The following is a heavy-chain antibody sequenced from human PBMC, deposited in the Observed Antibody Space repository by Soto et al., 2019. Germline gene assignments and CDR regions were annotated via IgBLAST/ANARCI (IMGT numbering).Heavy chain of an antibody. V-gene: IGHV1-69*13. CDR1: GGTFSSYA. CDR2: IIPIFGTA. D-gene: IGHD2-15*01. J-gene: IGHJ4*02. CDR3: ARESRYCSGGSCYFLPGIDY. Sequence: PSVKVSCKASGGTFSSYAISWVRQAHEQGLEWMGGIIPIFGTANYAQKFQGRVTITADESTSTAYMELSSLRSEDTAVYYCARESRYCSGGSCYFLPGIDYWGQGTLVTVSS.